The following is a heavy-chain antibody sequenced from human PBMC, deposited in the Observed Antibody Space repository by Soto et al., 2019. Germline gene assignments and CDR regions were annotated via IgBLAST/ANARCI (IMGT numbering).Heavy chain of an antibody. D-gene: IGHD3-22*01. Sequence: VWWGALGGTCVGHGGSWVRQATGKGLEWVSAISGSGGSTYYADSVKGRFTISRDNSKNTLYLQMNSLRAEDTAVYYCAKDSASSGYYPYYFDYWGQGTLVTVSS. CDR3: AKDSASSGYYPYYFDY. V-gene: IGHV3-23*01. CDR2: ISGSGGST. CDR1: GGTCVGHG. J-gene: IGHJ4*02.